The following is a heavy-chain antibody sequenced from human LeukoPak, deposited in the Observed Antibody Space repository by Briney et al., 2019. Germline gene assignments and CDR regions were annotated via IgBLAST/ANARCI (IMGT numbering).Heavy chain of an antibody. J-gene: IGHJ4*02. CDR2: ISWDGGST. CDR3: AKDGLGMTTLSYFDY. V-gene: IGHV3-43D*03. Sequence: PGGSLRLSCAASGFTFDDYAMHGVRQAPGKGLDWVPLISWDGGSTYYADSVKGRFTISRDNSKNSLYLQMNSLRAEDTALYYCAKDGLGMTTLSYFDYWGQGTLVTVSS. D-gene: IGHD4-11*01. CDR1: GFTFDDYA.